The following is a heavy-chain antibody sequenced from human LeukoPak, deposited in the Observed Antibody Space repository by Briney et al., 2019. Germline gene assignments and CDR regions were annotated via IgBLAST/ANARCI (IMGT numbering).Heavy chain of an antibody. J-gene: IGHJ6*04. D-gene: IGHD6-19*01. Sequence: GGSLRLSCAASGFTFSSYEMNWVRQAPGKGLEWVSYISSSGSTIYYADSVKGRFTISRDNAKNSLYLQMNSLRAEDTAVYYCARVPGQWAPGDVWGKGTTVTVSS. V-gene: IGHV3-48*03. CDR3: ARVPGQWAPGDV. CDR2: ISSSGSTI. CDR1: GFTFSSYE.